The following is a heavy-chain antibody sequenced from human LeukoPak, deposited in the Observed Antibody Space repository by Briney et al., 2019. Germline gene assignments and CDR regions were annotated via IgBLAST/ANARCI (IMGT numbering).Heavy chain of an antibody. V-gene: IGHV3-20*04. D-gene: IGHD1-14*01. CDR1: GFRFDDYG. CDR2: TNWDGAST. Sequence: GGSLRLSCAASGFRFDDYGMSWVRHVPGKGLEWVSGTNWDGASTGYADSVKGRFTISRDNVKNFLYLQVNSLRAEDTAVYYCARNQRRLDYWGQGTLVTVSS. J-gene: IGHJ4*02. CDR3: ARNQRRLDY.